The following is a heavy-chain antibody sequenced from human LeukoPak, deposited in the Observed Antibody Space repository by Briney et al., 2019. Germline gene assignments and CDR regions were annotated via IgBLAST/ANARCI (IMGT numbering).Heavy chain of an antibody. CDR3: ANRVARGVGAVGGWFDP. J-gene: IGHJ5*02. V-gene: IGHV3-23*01. CDR1: GFTFSSNA. Sequence: GGSLRLSCAASGFTFSSNAMSWVRQAPGKGLEWVSAISGSGGSTYYADSVKGRFTISRDNSKNTLYLQMNSLRAEDTAVYYCANRVARGVGAVGGWFDPWGQGTLVTVSS. CDR2: ISGSGGST. D-gene: IGHD1-26*01.